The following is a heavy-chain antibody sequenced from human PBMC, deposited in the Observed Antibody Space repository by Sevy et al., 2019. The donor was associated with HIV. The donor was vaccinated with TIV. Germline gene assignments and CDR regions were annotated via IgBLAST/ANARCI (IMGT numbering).Heavy chain of an antibody. Sequence: GGSLRLSCAASGFIFSSYWMSWVRQAPGKGLEWVASIKLDGSEKYYVDSVKGRFTISRDNAKNSLYLQMNSLRAEDTAVYYCARSRGGSYFTYYFDYWGQGTLVTVSS. CDR1: GFIFSSYW. CDR3: ARSRGGSYFTYYFDY. J-gene: IGHJ4*02. V-gene: IGHV3-7*01. D-gene: IGHD1-26*01. CDR2: IKLDGSEK.